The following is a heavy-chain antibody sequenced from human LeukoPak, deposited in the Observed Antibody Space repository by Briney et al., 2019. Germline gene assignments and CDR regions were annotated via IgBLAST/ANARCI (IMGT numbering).Heavy chain of an antibody. CDR2: IYYSGST. J-gene: IGHJ6*02. CDR1: GGSIIGYY. Sequence: SETLSLTCTVSGGSIIGYYLSWIRQPPGKGLGWIGSIYYSGSTNYNPSLKSRVTISVETSKNQFSLKLSSVTAADTAVYYCARYANSPYYYYAMDVWGQGTTVTVSS. CDR3: ARYANSPYYYYAMDV. D-gene: IGHD4/OR15-4a*01. V-gene: IGHV4-59*12.